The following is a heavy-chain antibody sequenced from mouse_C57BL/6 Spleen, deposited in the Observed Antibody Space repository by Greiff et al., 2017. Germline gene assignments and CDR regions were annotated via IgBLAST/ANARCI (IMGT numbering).Heavy chain of an antibody. Sequence: EVKLLESGAELVRPGASVKLSCTASGFNITDYYMHWVKQRPEQGLEWIGYIYPEDGDTEYDSKFKGKATITADTSSNTAYMQLSRLTSEDSAVYYWTTPLLRRYGWFVYWGQGSLGTFS. J-gene: IGHJ3*01. CDR1: GFNITDYY. D-gene: IGHD1-1*01. CDR3: TTPLLRRYGWFVY. CDR2: IYPEDGDT. V-gene: IGHV14-4*01.